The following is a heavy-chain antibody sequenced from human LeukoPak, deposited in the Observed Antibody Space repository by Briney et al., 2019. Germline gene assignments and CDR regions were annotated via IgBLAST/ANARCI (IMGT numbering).Heavy chain of an antibody. V-gene: IGHV3-48*01. D-gene: IGHD1-26*01. CDR2: ISSSSGTI. CDR1: GFTFSSYS. J-gene: IGHJ4*02. Sequence: GGSLRLSCAASGFTFSSYSMNWVRQAPGKGLEWVSYISSSSGTIYYADSVKGRFTISRDNAKNSLYLQMNSLRAENTAVYYCARAGWELLYWGQGTLVTVSS. CDR3: ARAGWELLY.